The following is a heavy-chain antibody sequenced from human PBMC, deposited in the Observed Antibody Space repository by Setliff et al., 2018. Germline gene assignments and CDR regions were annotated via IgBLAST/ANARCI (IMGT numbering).Heavy chain of an antibody. J-gene: IGHJ4*02. V-gene: IGHV3-74*01. Sequence: GESLKISCAASGFTFSDYYMSWIRQAPGKGLMWVSYIKSDGSHTAYADSVKGRFTISRDNAKNTLYLQMNSLEAEDTAVYYCARGGCSATSCLDYWGQGILVTVSS. CDR2: IKSDGSHT. CDR3: ARGGCSATSCLDY. D-gene: IGHD2-2*01. CDR1: GFTFSDYY.